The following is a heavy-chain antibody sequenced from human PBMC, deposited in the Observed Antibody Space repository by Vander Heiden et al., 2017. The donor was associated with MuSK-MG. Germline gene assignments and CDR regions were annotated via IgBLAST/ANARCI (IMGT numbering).Heavy chain of an antibody. CDR3: ARDSRGRGKYYYYYGMDV. CDR1: GYTFTSYG. J-gene: IGHJ6*02. CDR2: ISAYNGNT. V-gene: IGHV1-18*01. D-gene: IGHD3-16*01. Sequence: GAEVKKPGASVKVSCKASGYTFTSYGISWVRQAPGQGLEWMGWISAYNGNTNYAQKLQGRVTMTTDTSTSTAYMELRSLRSEDTAVYYCARDSRGRGKYYYYYGMDVWGQGTTVTVSS.